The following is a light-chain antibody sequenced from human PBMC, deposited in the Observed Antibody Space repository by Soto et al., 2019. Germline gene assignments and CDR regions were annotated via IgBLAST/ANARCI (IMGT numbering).Light chain of an antibody. V-gene: IGLV2-8*01. Sequence: QSVLTQPPSASGSPGQSVTISCTGTSSDIGDYNYVSWFQQHPGKAPKLIIFEVTKRPSGVPDRFSGSKSGNTASLTVSGLQADDEADYYCSSYAGSATVVFGGGTKLTVL. CDR1: SSDIGDYNY. CDR2: EVT. J-gene: IGLJ2*01. CDR3: SSYAGSATVV.